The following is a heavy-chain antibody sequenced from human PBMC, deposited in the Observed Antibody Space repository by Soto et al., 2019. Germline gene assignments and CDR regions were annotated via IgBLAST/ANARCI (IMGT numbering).Heavy chain of an antibody. D-gene: IGHD3-9*01. CDR3: ARGYDILTGYYKPGAFDI. V-gene: IGHV3-66*01. J-gene: IGHJ3*02. Sequence: LEWVSVIYSGGSTYYADSVKGRFTISRDNSKNTLYLQMNSLRAEDTAVYYCARGYDILTGYYKPGAFDIWGQGTMVTVSS. CDR2: IYSGGST.